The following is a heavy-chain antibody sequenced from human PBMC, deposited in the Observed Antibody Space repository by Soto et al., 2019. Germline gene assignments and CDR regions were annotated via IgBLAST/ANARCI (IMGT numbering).Heavy chain of an antibody. Sequence: VGSLRLSCAASGFTFSSYAMHWVRQAPGKGLEWVAVISYDGSNKYYADSVKGRFTISRDNSKNTLYLQMNSLRAEDTAVYYCARGVARGANQYYFDYWGQGTLVTVSS. V-gene: IGHV3-30-3*01. CDR3: ARGVARGANQYYFDY. CDR1: GFTFSSYA. J-gene: IGHJ4*02. CDR2: ISYDGSNK. D-gene: IGHD1-26*01.